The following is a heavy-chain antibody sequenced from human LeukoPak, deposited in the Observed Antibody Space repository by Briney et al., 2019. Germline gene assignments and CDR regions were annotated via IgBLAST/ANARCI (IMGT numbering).Heavy chain of an antibody. CDR3: ARDRGYSTFDY. V-gene: IGHV3-7*01. Sequence: GGSLRLSCAASGFTFSGYWMSWLRQAPGKGLEWVANIKQDGGEKNYVDSVKGRFTISRDNAKNSLYLQMNSLRVDDTAVYYCARDRGYSTFDYWGQGTLVTVSS. CDR2: IKQDGGEK. J-gene: IGHJ4*02. D-gene: IGHD4-23*01. CDR1: GFTFSGYW.